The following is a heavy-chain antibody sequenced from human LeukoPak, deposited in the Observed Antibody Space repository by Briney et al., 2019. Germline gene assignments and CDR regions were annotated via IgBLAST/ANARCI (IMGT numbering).Heavy chain of an antibody. V-gene: IGHV3-21*01. CDR3: ARGAGYSSGWYHRNDY. Sequence: PSETLSLTCAVYGGSFSGYYWSWIRQAPGKGLEWVSSISTSSSYIYYADSVKGRFTISRDNAKNSLYLQMNSLRAEDTAVYYCARGAGYSSGWYHRNDYWGQGTLVTVSS. CDR2: ISTSSSYI. D-gene: IGHD6-19*01. CDR1: GGSFSGYY. J-gene: IGHJ4*02.